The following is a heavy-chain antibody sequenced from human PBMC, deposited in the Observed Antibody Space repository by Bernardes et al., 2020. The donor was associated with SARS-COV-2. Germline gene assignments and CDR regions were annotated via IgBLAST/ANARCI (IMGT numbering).Heavy chain of an antibody. J-gene: IGHJ5*02. D-gene: IGHD1-26*01. CDR1: GFTFSSYA. Sequence: GALRLSCAASGFTFSSYAMHWVRQAPGKGLEWVAVISYDGSNKYYADSVKGRFTISRDNSKNTLYLQMNSLRAEDTAVYYCARSASGSYSGWFDPWGQGTLVTVSS. CDR2: ISYDGSNK. V-gene: IGHV3-30-3*01. CDR3: ARSASGSYSGWFDP.